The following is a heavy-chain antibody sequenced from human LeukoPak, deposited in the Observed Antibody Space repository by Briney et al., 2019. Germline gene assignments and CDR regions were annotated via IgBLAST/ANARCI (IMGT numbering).Heavy chain of an antibody. D-gene: IGHD6-13*01. CDR3: ARDQGAAAGTDY. J-gene: IGHJ4*02. CDR1: GGSISSYY. Sequence: SETLSLTCTVSGGSISSYYWSWIRQPPGKGLEGIGYIYYSGSTNYNPSLKSRVTISVDTSKNQFSLKLSSVTAADTAVYYCARDQGAAAGTDYWGQGTLVTVSS. V-gene: IGHV4-59*01. CDR2: IYYSGST.